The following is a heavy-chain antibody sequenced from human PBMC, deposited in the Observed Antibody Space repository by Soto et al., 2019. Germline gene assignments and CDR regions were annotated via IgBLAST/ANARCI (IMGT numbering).Heavy chain of an antibody. CDR1: GVTFSSSW. CDR2: IKEDGSEK. V-gene: IGHV3-7*01. CDR3: ARERYYYASGDY. J-gene: IGHJ4*02. D-gene: IGHD3-10*01. Sequence: GGSLRLSCAASGVTFSSSWMSWVRQAPGKGLEWVANIKEDGSEKNYVDSVKGQFTISRDNAKNSLYLQMNSLRAEDTAVYYCARERYYYASGDYWGQGTLVTVSS.